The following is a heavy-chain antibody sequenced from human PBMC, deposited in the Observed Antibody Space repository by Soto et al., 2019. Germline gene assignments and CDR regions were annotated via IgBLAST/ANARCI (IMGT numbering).Heavy chain of an antibody. V-gene: IGHV3-23*01. CDR1: GFTFSTYA. CDR2: ISANGQCI. CDR3: AKDRNYPRDQFHY. D-gene: IGHD1-7*01. J-gene: IGHJ4*02. Sequence: GSLRPCFAASGFTFSTYALSWVRQAPGKGLEWVSAISANGQCIYYADCVRGRITISRDNSKNTIFLHMDSLRAEDTAVYYCAKDRNYPRDQFHYWGQGTLVTVSS.